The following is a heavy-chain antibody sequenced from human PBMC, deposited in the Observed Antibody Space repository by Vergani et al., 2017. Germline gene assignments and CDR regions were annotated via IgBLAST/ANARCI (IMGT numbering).Heavy chain of an antibody. CDR2: INPSGGST. CDR3: ARGPALNIAAAKGWYFDL. CDR1: GYTFTSYY. Sequence: QVQLVQSGAEVKKPGASVKVSCKASGYTFTSYYMHWVRQAPGQGLEWMGIINPSGGSTSYAQKFQGRVTMTRDTSTSTVYMELSSVTAADTAVYYCARGPALNIAAAKGWYFDLWGRGTLVTVSS. J-gene: IGHJ2*01. D-gene: IGHD6-13*01. V-gene: IGHV1-46*01.